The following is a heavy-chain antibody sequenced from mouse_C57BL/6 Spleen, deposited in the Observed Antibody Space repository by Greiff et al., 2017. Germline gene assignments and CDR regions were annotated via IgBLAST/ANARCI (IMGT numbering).Heavy chain of an antibody. CDR2: IDPENGDT. J-gene: IGHJ3*01. V-gene: IGHV14-4*01. CDR3: TTGAYYGSSYRFAY. D-gene: IGHD1-1*01. Sequence: EVKLMESGAELVRPGASVKLSCTASGFNIKDDYMHWVKQRPEQGLEWIGWIDPENGDTEYASKFQGKATITADTSSNTAYLQLSSLTSEDTAVYYCTTGAYYGSSYRFAYWGQGTLVTVSA. CDR1: GFNIKDDY.